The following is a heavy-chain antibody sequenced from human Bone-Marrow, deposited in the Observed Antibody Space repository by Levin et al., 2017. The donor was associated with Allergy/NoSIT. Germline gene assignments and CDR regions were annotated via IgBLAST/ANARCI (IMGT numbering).Heavy chain of an antibody. Sequence: QSGGSLRLSCGASGFAFGMHWMNWVRQAPGKGLEWVANINQDGSEKYYGDSVKGRFTISRDNAKTSVYLQMNSLRVEETAVYYCARGTRIVVPSAIRPLDYWGQGRPVLVSS. J-gene: IGHJ4*02. CDR1: GFAFGMHW. D-gene: IGHD2-21*02. V-gene: IGHV3-7*01. CDR3: ARGTRIVVPSAIRPLDY. CDR2: INQDGSEK.